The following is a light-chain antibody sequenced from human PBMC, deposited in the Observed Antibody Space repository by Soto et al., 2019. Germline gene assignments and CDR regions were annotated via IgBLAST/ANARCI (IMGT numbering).Light chain of an antibody. CDR3: QQFNNWPRYT. CDR1: QRVSSN. V-gene: IGKV3D-15*01. J-gene: IGKJ2*01. CDR2: GAS. Sequence: EIVMTQSPATLSVSPGERATLSCRAIQRVSSNLAWYQQKPGQAPRLLFYGASTRSTDIPARFSGSGSGTEFALTFGSVQLEDSAVCCCQQFNNWPRYTFGKGTKLEIK.